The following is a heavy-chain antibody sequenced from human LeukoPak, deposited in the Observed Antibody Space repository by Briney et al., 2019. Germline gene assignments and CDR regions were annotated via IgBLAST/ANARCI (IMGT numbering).Heavy chain of an antibody. CDR3: ARVGLGYCSGGTCSPGWFDP. J-gene: IGHJ5*02. Sequence: SETLSLTCTVSGGSISSYYWSWIWQPPGKGLEWIGFIYDSGTTNYNPSLKSRVTISVDTSKNQFSLKLSSVTAADTAVYFCARVGLGYCSGGTCSPGWFDPWGQGTLVTVSS. CDR2: IYDSGTT. V-gene: IGHV4-59*01. D-gene: IGHD2-15*01. CDR1: GGSISSYY.